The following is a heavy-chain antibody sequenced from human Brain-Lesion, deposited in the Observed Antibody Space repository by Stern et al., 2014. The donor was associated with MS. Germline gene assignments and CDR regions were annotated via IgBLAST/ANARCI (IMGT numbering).Heavy chain of an antibody. CDR3: AREGGDDDDYYGLDV. CDR1: GLTVANEY. Sequence: VQLVESGGGLVQPGGSLRLSCAASGLTVANEYMSWVRQAPGKGPEWVSLIDASGTTAYADSVKGRFIISRHKSENTLSLQMNSLRPEDTAVYYCAREGGDDDDYYGLDVWGPGTTVTVSS. CDR2: IDASGTT. V-gene: IGHV3-53*04. J-gene: IGHJ6*02. D-gene: IGHD5-12*01.